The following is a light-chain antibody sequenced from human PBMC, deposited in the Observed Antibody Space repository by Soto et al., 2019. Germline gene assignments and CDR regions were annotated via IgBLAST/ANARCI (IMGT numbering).Light chain of an antibody. CDR1: SSDVGSYNL. CDR2: EVS. CDR3: CSYAGSSTFAYV. J-gene: IGLJ1*01. V-gene: IGLV2-23*02. Sequence: QSVLTQPASVSGSPGQSITISCTGTSSDVGSYNLVSWYQQHPGKAPKLMLYEVSKRPSGVSNRFSGSKSGNTASLTISGLQAEDEADYYCCSYAGSSTFAYVFGTVTKLTVL.